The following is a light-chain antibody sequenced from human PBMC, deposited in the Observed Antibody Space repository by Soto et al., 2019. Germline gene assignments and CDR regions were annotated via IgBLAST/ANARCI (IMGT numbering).Light chain of an antibody. Sequence: DIVMTQSPDSLAVSLGERATINCKSSQSLLYSSNNKNSLAWFQQKPGQPPKLLIYWASTRESGVPDRFSGSRSGTDFTLTTSSLQAEDVAVYYCQQYYSSPRTFGQGTKVEIK. CDR1: QSLLYSSNNKNS. V-gene: IGKV4-1*01. CDR3: QQYYSSPRT. J-gene: IGKJ1*01. CDR2: WAS.